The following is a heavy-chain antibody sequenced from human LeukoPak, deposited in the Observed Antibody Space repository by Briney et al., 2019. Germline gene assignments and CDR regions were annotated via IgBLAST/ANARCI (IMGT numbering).Heavy chain of an antibody. CDR2: ISYDGSNK. J-gene: IGHJ4*02. D-gene: IGHD2-15*01. CDR3: AREARYCSGGSCYYLDY. CDR1: GFTFSSYA. Sequence: PGRSLRLSCEASGFTFSSYAMHWVRQAPGKGLEWVAVISYDGSNKYYADSVKGRFTISRDDSKNTLYLQMNRLRAEDTAVYYCAREARYCSGGSCYYLDYWGQGTLVTVSS. V-gene: IGHV3-30*04.